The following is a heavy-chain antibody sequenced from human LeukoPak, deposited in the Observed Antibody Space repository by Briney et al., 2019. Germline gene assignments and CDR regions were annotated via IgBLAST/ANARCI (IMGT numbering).Heavy chain of an antibody. V-gene: IGHV3-21*01. CDR1: GFTFSSYS. Sequence: GGSLRLSCAASGFTFSSYSMNWVRQAPGKGLEWVSYISSSSHYINYADSVKGRFTISRDNAKNSLYLQMNGLRAEDTAVYYCASRPSGYWGQGTLVTVSS. CDR2: ISSSSHYI. J-gene: IGHJ4*02. CDR3: ASRPSGY.